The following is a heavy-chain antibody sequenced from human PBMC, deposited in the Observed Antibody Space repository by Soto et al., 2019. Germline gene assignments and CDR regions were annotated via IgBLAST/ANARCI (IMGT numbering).Heavy chain of an antibody. D-gene: IGHD1-7*01. CDR3: VKLRLELLYLDS. J-gene: IGHJ4*02. CDR1: GFTFSAFE. V-gene: IGHV3-48*03. Sequence: GGSLRLSCAASGFTFSAFEMNWVRQAPGKGLEWISYISGVSYNIYYADSVKGRFTISRDSSNNTLYLQMNNLRADDTALYFCVKLRLELLYLDSWGLGALVTVSS. CDR2: ISGVSYNI.